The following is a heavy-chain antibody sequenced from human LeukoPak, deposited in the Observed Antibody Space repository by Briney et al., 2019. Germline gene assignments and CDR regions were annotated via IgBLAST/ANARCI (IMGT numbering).Heavy chain of an antibody. CDR1: GGTFSSYA. J-gene: IGHJ3*02. CDR3: ARGRLRSGELTDAYDI. D-gene: IGHD3-10*01. CDR2: IILIFGTA. Sequence: ASVKVSCKASGGTFSSYAISWVRQAPGQGLEWMGGIILIFGTANYAQKFQGRVTITADESTSTAYMELRSLRYDDTAVYYCARGRLRSGELTDAYDIWGQGAMVTVSS. V-gene: IGHV1-69*13.